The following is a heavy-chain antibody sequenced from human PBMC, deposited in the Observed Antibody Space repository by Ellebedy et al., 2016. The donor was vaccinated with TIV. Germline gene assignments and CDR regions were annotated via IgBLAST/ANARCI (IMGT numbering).Heavy chain of an antibody. CDR1: GGSISSYY. Sequence: MPSETLSLTCTVSGGSISSYYWSWIRQPPGKGMEWIGYIYYSGSTNYNPSLKSRVTISVDTSKNQFSLKLSSVTAADTAVYYCAREEPTNYEIDYWGQGTLVTVSS. V-gene: IGHV4-59*01. J-gene: IGHJ4*02. CDR3: AREEPTNYEIDY. D-gene: IGHD1-14*01. CDR2: IYYSGST.